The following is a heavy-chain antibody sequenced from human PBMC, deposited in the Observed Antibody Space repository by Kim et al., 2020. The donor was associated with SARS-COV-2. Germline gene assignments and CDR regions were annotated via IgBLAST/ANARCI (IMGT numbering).Heavy chain of an antibody. J-gene: IGHJ6*02. CDR3: CGLQGYYYYGMDV. Sequence: YNRSLRSRVTLSVDTATHQFYLKLSSVTAADTAVYYCCGLQGYYYYGMDVWGQGTTVTVSS. V-gene: IGHV4-39*01.